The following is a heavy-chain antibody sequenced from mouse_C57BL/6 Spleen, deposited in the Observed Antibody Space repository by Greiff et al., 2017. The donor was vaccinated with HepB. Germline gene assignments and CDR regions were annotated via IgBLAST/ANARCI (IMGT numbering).Heavy chain of an antibody. Sequence: QVQLQQSGAELVRPGSSVKLSCKASGYTFTSYWMHWVKQRPIQGLEWIGNIDPSDSETHYNQKFKDKATLTVDKSSSTAYMQLSSLTSEDSAVYYCAREGDDYGNPAWFAYWGQGTLVTVSA. CDR2: IDPSDSET. V-gene: IGHV1-52*01. D-gene: IGHD2-1*01. CDR3: AREGDDYGNPAWFAY. CDR1: GYTFTSYW. J-gene: IGHJ3*01.